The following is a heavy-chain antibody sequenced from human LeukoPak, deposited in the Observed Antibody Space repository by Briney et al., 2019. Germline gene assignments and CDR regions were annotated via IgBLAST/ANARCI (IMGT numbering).Heavy chain of an antibody. Sequence: PGGSLRLSCAASGFTFSSYAMSWVRQAPGKGLEWVSAISGSGGSTYYADSVKGRFTISRDNSKNTLYLQMNSLRAEDTAVYHCANTNMVFWSGYSFWFDPWGQGTLVTVSS. D-gene: IGHD3-3*01. CDR3: ANTNMVFWSGYSFWFDP. CDR1: GFTFSSYA. CDR2: ISGSGGST. J-gene: IGHJ5*02. V-gene: IGHV3-23*01.